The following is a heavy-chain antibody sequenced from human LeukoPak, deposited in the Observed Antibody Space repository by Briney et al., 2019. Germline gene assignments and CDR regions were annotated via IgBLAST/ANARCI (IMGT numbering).Heavy chain of an antibody. Sequence: PSQTLSLTCTVSGGFISSGGYYWSWIRQHPGKGPEWIGYIYYSGSTYYNPSLKSRVTISVDTSKNQFSLKLSSVTAADTAVYYCAGDYYDSSGYQTYYWGQGTLVTVSS. CDR2: IYYSGST. CDR3: AGDYYDSSGYQTYY. D-gene: IGHD3-22*01. J-gene: IGHJ4*02. CDR1: GGFISSGGYY. V-gene: IGHV4-31*03.